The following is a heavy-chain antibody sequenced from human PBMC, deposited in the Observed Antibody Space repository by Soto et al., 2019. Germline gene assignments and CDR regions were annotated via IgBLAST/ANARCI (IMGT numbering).Heavy chain of an antibody. V-gene: IGHV1-69*12. CDR2: LVPMFRTA. D-gene: IGHD1-26*01. CDR1: GGTFSDSA. J-gene: IGHJ4*02. Sequence: QVHLVQSGAEVKKPGSSVKVSCKTSGGTFSDSAINWLRQNPGQGLEWMGGLVPMFRTANYAPNLQGRVSITADECTSTVFMELSRLTFEDTAVYYCARGLGGSYFPFDFWGQGTLVTVSS. CDR3: ARGLGGSYFPFDF.